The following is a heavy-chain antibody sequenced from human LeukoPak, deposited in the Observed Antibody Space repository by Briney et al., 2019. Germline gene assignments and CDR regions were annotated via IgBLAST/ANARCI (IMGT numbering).Heavy chain of an antibody. CDR3: ARGWYYYYYMDV. D-gene: IGHD5-24*01. CDR2: MNSRSSYI. V-gene: IGHV3-21*01. Sequence: GGSLRLSCAASGFTFSSYSMNWVRQAPGKGLEWVSSMNSRSSYIYYADSVKGRFTISRDNAKNSLYLQMNSLRAEDTAVYYCARGWYYYYYMDVWGKGTTATVS. J-gene: IGHJ6*03. CDR1: GFTFSSYS.